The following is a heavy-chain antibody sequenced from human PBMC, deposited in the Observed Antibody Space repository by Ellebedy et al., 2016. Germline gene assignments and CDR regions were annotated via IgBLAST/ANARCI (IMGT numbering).Heavy chain of an antibody. CDR2: IYYSGSTGST. Sequence: SETLSLXCAVSGGSITRGAHYWSWIRQHSGKGLEYIGYIYYSGSTGSTDYNPSLKSRLSISVDTSKNQFSLDLGSVTAADTAVYYCAGTDIAAGGRFDYWGQGALVTVSS. CDR3: AGTDIAAGGRFDY. CDR1: GGSITRGAHY. D-gene: IGHD6-13*01. V-gene: IGHV4-31*11. J-gene: IGHJ4*02.